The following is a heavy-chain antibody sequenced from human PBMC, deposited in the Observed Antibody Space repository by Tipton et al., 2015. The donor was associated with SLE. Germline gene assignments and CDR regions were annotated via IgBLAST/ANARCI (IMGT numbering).Heavy chain of an antibody. V-gene: IGHV4-34*01. CDR2: INHAAVT. CDR1: GGSVSGYY. CDR3: ASVRDMVQGVIGSFNI. Sequence: TLSLTCAVYGGSVSGYYWTWVRQSPGKGLEWIGEINHAAVTDYNPSLKSRVKILVDTAKEQFSLKLSSVTAADTAVYYCASVRDMVQGVIGSFNIWGQGTMVTVSS. D-gene: IGHD3-10*01. J-gene: IGHJ3*02.